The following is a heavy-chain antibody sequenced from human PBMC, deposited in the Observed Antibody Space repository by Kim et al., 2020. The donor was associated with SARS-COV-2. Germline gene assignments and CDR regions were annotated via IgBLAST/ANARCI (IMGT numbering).Heavy chain of an antibody. CDR1: GYTFTSYA. V-gene: IGHV1-3*01. CDR2: INAGSGNT. J-gene: IGHJ4*02. D-gene: IGHD6-13*01. CDR3: ARSIASAAVGRSFDY. Sequence: ASVKVSCKASGYTFTSYAMHWVRQAPGQRLEWMGWINAGSGNTKYSQKFQGRVTITRDTSASTASMELSSLRSEDTAVYYCARSIASAAVGRSFDYWGQGTLVTVSS.